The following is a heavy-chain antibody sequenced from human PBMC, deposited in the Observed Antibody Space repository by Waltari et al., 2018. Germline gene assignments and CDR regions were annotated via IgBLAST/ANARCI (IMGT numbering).Heavy chain of an antibody. Sequence: EVQLLESGGGLVRPGGSLRLSCEASGLTLSTLNLNWVRQTPGKGLEWVSSISSDSNYMHYADSVKGRFTISRDNAKNSLYLQLNSLRAEDTAVYYCATGGWGFYLGYWGQGTLVTVSS. V-gene: IGHV3-21*02. J-gene: IGHJ4*02. CDR2: ISSDSNYM. CDR1: GLTLSTLN. CDR3: ATGGWGFYLGY. D-gene: IGHD7-27*01.